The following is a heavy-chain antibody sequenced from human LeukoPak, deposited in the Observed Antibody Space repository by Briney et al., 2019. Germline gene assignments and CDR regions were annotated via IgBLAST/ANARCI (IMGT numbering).Heavy chain of an antibody. J-gene: IGHJ6*04. CDR1: GLPFVAYG. Sequence: GGPRGPSGPALGLPFVAYGRSGFAQPPGKGRRGGANIKQDGSEKYYVDSVKGRFTISRDNAKNSLYLQMNSLRAEDTAVYYCASMTTTVNYGMDVWGKGTTVTVSS. D-gene: IGHD4-17*01. CDR2: IKQDGSEK. CDR3: ASMTTTVNYGMDV. V-gene: IGHV3-7*05.